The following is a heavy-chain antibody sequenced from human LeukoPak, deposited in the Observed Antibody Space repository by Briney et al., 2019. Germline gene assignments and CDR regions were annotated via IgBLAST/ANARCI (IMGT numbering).Heavy chain of an antibody. CDR3: AKDRRLIELSYWFDP. J-gene: IGHJ5*02. D-gene: IGHD2-21*01. CDR2: ISYDGSNK. Sequence: PGGSLRLSCAASGFTFSSCGMHWVRQAPGKGLEWVAVISYDGSNKYYADSVKGRFTISRDNSKNTLYLQMNSLRAEDTAVYYCAKDRRLIELSYWFDPWGQGTLVTVSS. V-gene: IGHV3-30*18. CDR1: GFTFSSCG.